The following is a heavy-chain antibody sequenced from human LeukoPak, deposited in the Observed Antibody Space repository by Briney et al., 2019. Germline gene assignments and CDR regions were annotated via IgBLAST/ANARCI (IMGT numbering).Heavy chain of an antibody. CDR1: GGSISSYY. D-gene: IGHD5-18*01. V-gene: IGHV4-59*01. J-gene: IGHJ4*02. CDR3: ARGMGYGYPIDY. CDR2: IYHSGST. Sequence: SETLSLTCTVSGGSISSYYWSWIRQPPGKGLEWIGYIYHSGSTNYNPSPKSLVTTSTDTSKNQFSLKLNSVTAADTAVYYCARGMGYGYPIDYWGQGTLVTVSS.